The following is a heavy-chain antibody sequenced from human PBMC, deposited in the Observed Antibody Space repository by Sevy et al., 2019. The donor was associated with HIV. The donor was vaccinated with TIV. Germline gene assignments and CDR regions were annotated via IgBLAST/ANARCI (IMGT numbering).Heavy chain of an antibody. J-gene: IGHJ5*01. V-gene: IGHV4-39*02. CDR2: MHYGGNT. Sequence: SETLSLTCTASGGSLVSPTFYWGWVRQPPGERLEWIAAMHYGGNTYYNPSLKDRLAMSIDTSKNQFSLNLTSVTAADAAVYHCVRDHHLRGRHWFDSWGQGAQVTVSS. CDR1: GGSLVSPTFY. D-gene: IGHD3-16*01. CDR3: VRDHHLRGRHWFDS.